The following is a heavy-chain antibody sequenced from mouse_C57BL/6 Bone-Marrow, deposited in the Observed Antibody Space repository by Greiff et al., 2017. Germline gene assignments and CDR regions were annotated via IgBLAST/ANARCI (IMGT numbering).Heavy chain of an antibody. V-gene: IGHV5-6*01. CDR1: GFTFSSYG. CDR3: ARHNGLYFDY. CDR2: ISSGGSYT. J-gene: IGHJ2*01. Sequence: EVKLMESGGDLVKPGGSLKLSCAASGFTFSSYGMSWVRQTPDKRLEWVATISSGGSYTYYPDSVKGRFTISRDNAKNTLYLQMSSLKSEDTAMYYCARHNGLYFDYWGQGTTLTVSS.